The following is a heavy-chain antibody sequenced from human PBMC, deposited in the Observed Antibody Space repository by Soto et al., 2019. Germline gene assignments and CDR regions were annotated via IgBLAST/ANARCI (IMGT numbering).Heavy chain of an antibody. V-gene: IGHV5-51*01. Sequence: PGESLKISCKGSGYSFTSYWIGWVRQMPGKGLEWMGIIYPGDSDTRYSPSFQGQVTISADKSISTAYLQWSSLKASDTAMYYCARQYSSGWYGNNWFDPWGQGTLVTVS. J-gene: IGHJ5*02. D-gene: IGHD6-19*01. CDR2: IYPGDSDT. CDR3: ARQYSSGWYGNNWFDP. CDR1: GYSFTSYW.